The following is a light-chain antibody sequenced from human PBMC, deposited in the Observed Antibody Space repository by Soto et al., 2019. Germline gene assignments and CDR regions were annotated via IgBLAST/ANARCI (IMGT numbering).Light chain of an antibody. CDR1: QSVSRS. CDR3: QQGYSTPWT. CDR2: AAS. V-gene: IGKV1-39*01. Sequence: QLTQSPSSLSASVGDRVIITCRASQSVSRSLNWYQQKTGQAPKLLIYAASTLHSGVPSRFSGSGSGTEFTLTLNSLQPEDFATYYCQQGYSTPWTFGQGTKVEIK. J-gene: IGKJ1*01.